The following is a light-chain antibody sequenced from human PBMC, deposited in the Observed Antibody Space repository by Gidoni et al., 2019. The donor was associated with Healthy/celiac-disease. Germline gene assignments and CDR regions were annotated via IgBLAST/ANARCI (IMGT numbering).Light chain of an antibody. J-gene: IGLJ2*01. CDR2: SNN. CDR3: AAWDDSLSVVV. Sequence: QSVLPQPPSASGTPGPGVTIPCSGSSSNIGSNSVYWYQQLPGTAPKLLIYSNNQRPSGVPDRFSGSKSGTSASLAISGLRSEDEADYYCAAWDDSLSVVVFGGGTKLTVL. V-gene: IGLV1-47*02. CDR1: SSNIGSNS.